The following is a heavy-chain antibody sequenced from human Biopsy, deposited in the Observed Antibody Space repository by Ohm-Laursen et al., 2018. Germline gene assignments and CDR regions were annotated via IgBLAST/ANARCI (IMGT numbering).Heavy chain of an antibody. CDR2: ISGSGGNT. CDR1: GFTFSSYA. CDR3: AKGGYCTTSSCYMDLDY. Sequence: SLRLSCSASGFTFSSYAMTWFRQAPGKGLEWVSTISGSGGNTYYADSVRGRFTASRDGSKSTLYLQMSSLSAEDTAFYYCAKGGYCTTSSCYMDLDYWGQGTLVTVSS. D-gene: IGHD2-2*02. V-gene: IGHV3-23*01. J-gene: IGHJ4*02.